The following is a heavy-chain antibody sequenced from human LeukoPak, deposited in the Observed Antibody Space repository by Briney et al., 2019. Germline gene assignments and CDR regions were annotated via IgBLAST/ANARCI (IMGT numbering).Heavy chain of an antibody. Sequence: GGSLRLSCAASGFTFSNYGMNWVRQAPGKGLEWVSYITGSSSTIYYADSVRGRFTISRDNSRNTLYLQMNSLRVEDRAVYFCAKDQRTMTRRMDVWGQGTAVTVSS. CDR3: AKDQRTMTRRMDV. J-gene: IGHJ6*02. CDR2: ITGSSSTI. V-gene: IGHV3-48*01. D-gene: IGHD2-2*01. CDR1: GFTFSNYG.